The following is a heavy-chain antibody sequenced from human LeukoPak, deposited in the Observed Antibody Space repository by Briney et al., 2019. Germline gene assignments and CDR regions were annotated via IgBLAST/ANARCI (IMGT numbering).Heavy chain of an antibody. J-gene: IGHJ6*03. Sequence: ASVKVSCKASGGTFSSYAISWVRQAPGQGLEWMGGIIPIFGTANYAQKFQGRVTITTDESTSTAYMELSSLRSEDTAVYYCARGGTIFGAGTLNMDVWGKGTTVTVSS. D-gene: IGHD3-3*01. CDR1: GGTFSSYA. CDR2: IIPIFGTA. CDR3: ARGGTIFGAGTLNMDV. V-gene: IGHV1-69*05.